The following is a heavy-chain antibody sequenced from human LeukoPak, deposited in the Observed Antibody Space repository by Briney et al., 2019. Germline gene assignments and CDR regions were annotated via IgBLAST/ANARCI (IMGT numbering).Heavy chain of an antibody. CDR3: ARDLAAAATGGAFDI. Sequence: SETLSLTCTVSGGSISSGGYSWSWIRQHPGKGLEWIGYIYYSGSTYYNPSLKSRVTISVDTSKNQFSLKLSSVTAADTAVYYCARDLAAAATGGAFDIWGQGTMVTVSS. V-gene: IGHV4-31*03. CDR1: GGSISSGGYS. J-gene: IGHJ3*02. CDR2: IYYSGST. D-gene: IGHD6-13*01.